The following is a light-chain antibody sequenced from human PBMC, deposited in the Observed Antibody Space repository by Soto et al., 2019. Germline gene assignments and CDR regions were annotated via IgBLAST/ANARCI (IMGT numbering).Light chain of an antibody. J-gene: IGKJ4*01. Sequence: IVVIQSSAKLCVLTGFRAPVSRRASQSVKSNLAWYQQKPGQAPRLLIHGASTRATGIPTRFSGSGAGTDFTLTISIPEPEEYPFYDRQQHISRPLACGGGTKVDIK. CDR2: GAS. CDR1: QSVKSN. V-gene: IGKV3-15*01. CDR3: QQHISRPLA.